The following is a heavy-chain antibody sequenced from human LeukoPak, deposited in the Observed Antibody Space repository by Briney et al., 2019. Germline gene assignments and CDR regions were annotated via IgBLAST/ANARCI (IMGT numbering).Heavy chain of an antibody. CDR1: GFSLSTSGVG. CDR2: IYWDDDK. J-gene: IGHJ4*02. V-gene: IGHV2-5*02. Sequence: SGPTLVKPTQTLTLTCTVSGFSLSTSGVGVGWICQPPGKALEWLALIYWDDDKRYSPSLKSRLTITKNTSKNQVVLTMTNMGPVDTAPYYCAHIAPVYYYDSSGYRSALTFDYWGQGTLVTVSS. CDR3: AHIAPVYYYDSSGYRSALTFDY. D-gene: IGHD3-22*01.